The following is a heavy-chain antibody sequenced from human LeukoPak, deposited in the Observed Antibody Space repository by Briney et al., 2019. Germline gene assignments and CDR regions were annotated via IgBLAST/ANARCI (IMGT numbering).Heavy chain of an antibody. D-gene: IGHD3-22*01. V-gene: IGHV3-23*01. CDR3: AKRGVVIRVILVGFHKEANYFDS. Sequence: GGPLRLSCAVSGVTLSNYGMSWVRQAPGKGLEWVAGISGSGGSTNYADSVKGRFTISRDSPKNTLYLQMNSLRAEDKAVYFCAKRGVVIRVILVGFHKEANYFDSWGQGALVTVSS. CDR2: ISGSGGST. J-gene: IGHJ4*02. CDR1: GVTLSNYG.